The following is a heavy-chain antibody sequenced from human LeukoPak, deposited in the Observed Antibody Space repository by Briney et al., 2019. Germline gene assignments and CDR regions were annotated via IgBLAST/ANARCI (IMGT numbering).Heavy chain of an antibody. CDR2: INPNSGGT. V-gene: IGHV1-2*04. Sequence: ASVRVSCKASGYTFTSYGISWVRQAPGQGLEWMGWINPNSGGTNYAQKFQGWVTMTRDTSISTAYMELSRLRSDDTAVYYCARAQQLVLYSHAAFDIWGQGTMVTVSS. CDR3: ARAQQLVLYSHAAFDI. J-gene: IGHJ3*02. D-gene: IGHD6-13*01. CDR1: GYTFTSYG.